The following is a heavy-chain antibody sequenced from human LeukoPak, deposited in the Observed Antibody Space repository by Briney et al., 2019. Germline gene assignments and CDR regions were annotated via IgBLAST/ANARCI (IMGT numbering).Heavy chain of an antibody. CDR2: ISAYNGNT. J-gene: IGHJ3*02. CDR1: GYNLNNYG. CDR3: ARVAVGFDAFDI. V-gene: IGHV1-18*01. D-gene: IGHD6-25*01. Sequence: GASVKVSCKASGYNLNNYGISWVRQASGQGLEWMGWISAYNGNTNYAQKLQGRVTMTTDISTSTAYMELRSLRSDDTAVYYCARVAVGFDAFDIWGQGTMVTVSS.